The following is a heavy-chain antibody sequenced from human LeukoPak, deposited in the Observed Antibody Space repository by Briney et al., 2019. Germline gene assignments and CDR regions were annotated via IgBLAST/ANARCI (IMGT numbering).Heavy chain of an antibody. CDR3: AKHFQPERTWSFCLH. D-gene: IGHD1-14*01. CDR2: IYPGDSDT. V-gene: IGHV5-51*01. CDR1: GYSFTNCW. Sequence: GESLKISCKGSGYSFTNCWNVWVRQKPGEGLEWMGIIYPGDSDTRYSPSFQGQVTISADKSISTAYLQWSSLQASDSAMYYCAKHFQPERTWSFCLHWGQGTLVTVSS. J-gene: IGHJ4*02.